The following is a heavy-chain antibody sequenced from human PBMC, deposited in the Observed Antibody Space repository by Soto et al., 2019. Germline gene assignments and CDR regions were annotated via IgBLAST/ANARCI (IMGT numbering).Heavy chain of an antibody. J-gene: IGHJ4*02. V-gene: IGHV3-66*01. CDR2: IYGGGGT. D-gene: IGHD6-13*01. Sequence: EVQLVQSGGGLVQPGGSLRLSCAASGFTVNSNYMSWVRQAPGKGLECVSVIYGGGGTYYADSVKGRFTISRDNSKDTGYLQVNSLSAEDTVVYYCARGGSSSWYYPFDYWGQGTLVTVSS. CDR1: GFTVNSNY. CDR3: ARGGSSSWYYPFDY.